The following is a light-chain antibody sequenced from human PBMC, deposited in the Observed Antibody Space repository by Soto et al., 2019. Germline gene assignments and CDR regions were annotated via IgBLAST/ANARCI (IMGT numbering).Light chain of an antibody. CDR1: SSNIGSSN. V-gene: IGLV1-44*01. CDR2: TNN. CDR3: QSYDSRLSGYV. J-gene: IGLJ1*01. Sequence: QSVLTQPPSASGTPGQRVTISCSGSSSNIGSSNVNWYQQLPGTAPKLLIYTNNQRPSGVPDRFSGPKSGTSASLAITGLQAEDEGEYYCQSYDSRLSGYVFGTGTKVTVL.